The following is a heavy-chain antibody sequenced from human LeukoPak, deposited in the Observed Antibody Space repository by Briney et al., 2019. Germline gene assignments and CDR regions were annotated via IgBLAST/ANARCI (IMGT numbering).Heavy chain of an antibody. D-gene: IGHD2-2*01. V-gene: IGHV5-51*01. Sequence: RESLKISCKGFGYSFTSYWIGWVRQMPGKGLEWMGIIYPGDSDTRYSPSFQGQVTISADKSISTAYLQWSSLKASDTAMYYCARRYCSSTSCYPFDYWGQGTLVTVSS. CDR1: GYSFTSYW. CDR3: ARRYCSSTSCYPFDY. J-gene: IGHJ4*02. CDR2: IYPGDSDT.